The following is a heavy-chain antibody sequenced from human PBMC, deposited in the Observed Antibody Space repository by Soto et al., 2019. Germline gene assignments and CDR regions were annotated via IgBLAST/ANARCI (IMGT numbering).Heavy chain of an antibody. V-gene: IGHV3-23*01. CDR2: ISGSGGST. J-gene: IGHJ6*02. D-gene: IGHD5-12*01. Sequence: LRLSCAASGFTFSSYAMSWVRQAPGKGLEWVSAISGSGGSTYYADSVKGRFTISRDNSKNTLYLQMNSLRAEDTAVYYCAKDVTRLLPYYYYGMDVWGQGTTVTVSS. CDR1: GFTFSSYA. CDR3: AKDVTRLLPYYYYGMDV.